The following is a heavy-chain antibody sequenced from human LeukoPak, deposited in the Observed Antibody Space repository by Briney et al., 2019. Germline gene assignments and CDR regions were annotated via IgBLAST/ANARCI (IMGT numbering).Heavy chain of an antibody. Sequence: GGFLRLSCAASGFTFSSYAMSWVRQAPGKGLEWVSAISGSGGSTYYADSVKGRFTISRDNSKNTLYLQMNSLRAEDTAVYYCAKHPLGSSPPHTNWFDPWGQGTLVTVSS. J-gene: IGHJ5*02. D-gene: IGHD6-13*01. CDR3: AKHPLGSSPPHTNWFDP. CDR1: GFTFSSYA. V-gene: IGHV3-23*01. CDR2: ISGSGGST.